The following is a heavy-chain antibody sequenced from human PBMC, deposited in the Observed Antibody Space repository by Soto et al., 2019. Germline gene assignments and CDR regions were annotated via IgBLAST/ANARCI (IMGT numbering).Heavy chain of an antibody. CDR2: INPNRGGT. J-gene: IGHJ4*02. V-gene: IGHV1-2*04. CDR3: ARDYYYDSSGYYSFDY. Sequence: ASVKVSCKASGYTFTGYYMHWVRQAPGQGLEWMGWINPNRGGTNYAQKFQGWVTMTRDTSISTAYMELSRLRSDDAAVYYCARDYYYDSSGYYSFDYWGQGTLVTVSS. D-gene: IGHD3-22*01. CDR1: GYTFTGYY.